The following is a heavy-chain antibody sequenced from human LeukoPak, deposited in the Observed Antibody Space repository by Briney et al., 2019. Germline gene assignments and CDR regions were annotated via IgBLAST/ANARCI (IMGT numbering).Heavy chain of an antibody. V-gene: IGHV4-59*01. D-gene: IGHD4/OR15-4a*01. CDR3: ARGGARGYYYYYMDV. Sequence: SETLSLTCTVSGGSISSYYWTWIRQPPGKGLEWIGYIYYSGSTNYNPSLKSRVTISVDTSKNQFSLRLSSVTAADTAVYYCARGGARGYYYYYMDVWGKGTTVTVSS. CDR1: GGSISSYY. CDR2: IYYSGST. J-gene: IGHJ6*03.